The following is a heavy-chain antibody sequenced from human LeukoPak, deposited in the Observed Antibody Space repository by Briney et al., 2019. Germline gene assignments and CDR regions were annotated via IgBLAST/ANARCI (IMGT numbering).Heavy chain of an antibody. CDR3: AKDWEGTDYYDSSGPDAFDI. CDR1: GFTVSSNY. V-gene: IGHV3-23*01. Sequence: PGGSLRLSCAASGFTVSSNYMSWVRQAPGKGLEWVSAISGSGGSTYYADSVKGRFTISRDNSKNTLYLQMNSLRAEDTAVYYCAKDWEGTDYYDSSGPDAFDIWGQGTMVTVSS. D-gene: IGHD3-22*01. J-gene: IGHJ3*02. CDR2: ISGSGGST.